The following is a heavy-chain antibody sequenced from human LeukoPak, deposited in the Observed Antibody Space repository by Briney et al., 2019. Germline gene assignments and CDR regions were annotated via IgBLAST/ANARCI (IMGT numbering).Heavy chain of an antibody. CDR1: GFTFDDYA. J-gene: IGHJ4*02. D-gene: IGHD4-17*01. CDR3: AKDLSTVTTESGFDY. CDR2: ISWNSGSI. V-gene: IGHV3-9*01. Sequence: GRSLRLSCAASGFTFDDYAKHWVRQAPGKDLEWVSGISWNSGSIGYADSVKGRFTISRDNARNSLYLQMNSLRAEDTALYYCAKDLSTVTTESGFDYWGQGTLVTVSS.